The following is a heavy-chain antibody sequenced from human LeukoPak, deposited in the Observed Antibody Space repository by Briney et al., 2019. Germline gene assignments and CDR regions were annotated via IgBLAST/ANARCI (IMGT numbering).Heavy chain of an antibody. CDR1: GGSFSGYY. CDR3: AKLTPNDY. J-gene: IGHJ4*02. CDR2: INHSGST. D-gene: IGHD1-14*01. Sequence: SETLSLTCAVYGGSFSGYYWSWIRQPPGKGLEWIGEINHSGSTNYNPSLKSRVTISVDTSKNQFSLKLSSVTAADTAVYYCAKLTPNDYWGREPWSPSPQ. V-gene: IGHV4-34*01.